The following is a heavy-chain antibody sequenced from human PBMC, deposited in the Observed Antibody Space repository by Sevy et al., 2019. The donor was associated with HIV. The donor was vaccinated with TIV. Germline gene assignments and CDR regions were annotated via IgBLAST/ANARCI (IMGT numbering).Heavy chain of an antibody. J-gene: IGHJ4*02. CDR2: ISSTGNYI. CDR1: GFTFSSYT. CDR3: ARGSHDYGDYDRDVGFDY. Sequence: GGSLRLSCADSGFTFSSYTMNWVRQAPGKGLEWVSSISSTGNYIYYADPLKGRFSISRDNAKNSLYLQMNSLRAEDTAVYYCARGSHDYGDYDRDVGFDYWGQGTLVTVSS. D-gene: IGHD4-17*01. V-gene: IGHV3-21*01.